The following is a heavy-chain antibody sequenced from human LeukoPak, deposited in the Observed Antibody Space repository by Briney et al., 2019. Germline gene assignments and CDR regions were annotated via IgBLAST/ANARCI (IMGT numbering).Heavy chain of an antibody. Sequence: GGPLRLSCAASGFTVSSKYMTWVRQAPGKGLEWVSVIYSGGSTYYADSVKGRFTISRDNSKNTLYLQMNNLRAEDTAVYYCAREEGGQDNYWGQGTLVTVSS. CDR3: AREEGGQDNY. J-gene: IGHJ4*02. CDR1: GFTVSSKY. CDR2: IYSGGST. V-gene: IGHV3-66*01. D-gene: IGHD3-16*01.